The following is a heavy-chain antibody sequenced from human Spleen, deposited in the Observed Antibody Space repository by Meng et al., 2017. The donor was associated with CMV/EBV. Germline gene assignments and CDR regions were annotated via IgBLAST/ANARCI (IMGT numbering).Heavy chain of an antibody. V-gene: IGHV3-7*01. Sequence: GESLKISCAASGFTFSNYWMTWVRQAPGKGLEWVASIKEDGSERYYVDSMKGRFTISRDNAKKSLSLQMHSVSVDDTAVYYCARGASWYAPPDYWGQGTLVTVSS. D-gene: IGHD6-13*01. CDR3: ARGASWYAPPDY. J-gene: IGHJ4*02. CDR2: IKEDGSER. CDR1: GFTFSNYW.